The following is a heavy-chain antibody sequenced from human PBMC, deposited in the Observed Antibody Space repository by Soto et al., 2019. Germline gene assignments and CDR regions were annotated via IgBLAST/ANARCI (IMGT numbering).Heavy chain of an antibody. CDR1: GGSVSSGGHY. CDR3: ARDPSYDFWSGYVGFDP. CDR2: IYYSGST. V-gene: IGHV4-61*03. J-gene: IGHJ5*02. D-gene: IGHD3-3*01. Sequence: SETLSLTCTVSGGSVSSGGHYWSWIRQPPGKGLEWIGNIYYSGSTKYNPSLKSRVTISVDRSRNHFSLNLRSVTTADTALYYCARDPSYDFWSGYVGFDPWGQGTLVTVSS.